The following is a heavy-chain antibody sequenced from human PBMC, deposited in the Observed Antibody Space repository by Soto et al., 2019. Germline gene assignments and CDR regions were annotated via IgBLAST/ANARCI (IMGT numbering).Heavy chain of an antibody. CDR1: GFNFSNYA. CDR3: AKGRAITVFGVLTPLDS. J-gene: IGHJ4*02. CDR2: ISGNSGTT. V-gene: IGHV3-23*01. D-gene: IGHD3-3*01. Sequence: EVQLLESGGDFKQPGGSLRLSCEGSGFNFSNYALNWVRQAPGKRLEWVSVISGNSGTTYYAASVKGRFTISRYNSKKTLYLQLTSLRADDTAVYYCAKGRAITVFGVLTPLDSWGQGTLVTVSS.